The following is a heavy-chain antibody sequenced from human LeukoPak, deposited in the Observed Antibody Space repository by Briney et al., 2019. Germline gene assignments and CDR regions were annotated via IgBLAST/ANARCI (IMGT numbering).Heavy chain of an antibody. CDR1: GFTFSSYS. CDR2: ISGSGGST. D-gene: IGHD6-19*01. Sequence: GGSLRLSCAASGFTFSSYSMNWVRQAPGKGLEWVSAISGSGGSTYYADSVKGRFTISRDNAKNSLYLQMNSLKAEDTALYYCARDLTAGAVAGNPAGYWGQGTLVTVSS. CDR3: ARDLTAGAVAGNPAGY. J-gene: IGHJ4*02. V-gene: IGHV3-21*01.